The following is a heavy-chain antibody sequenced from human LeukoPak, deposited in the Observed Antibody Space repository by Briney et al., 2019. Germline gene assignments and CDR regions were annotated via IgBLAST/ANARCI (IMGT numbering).Heavy chain of an antibody. CDR1: GFSFSSYW. D-gene: IGHD5-24*01. J-gene: IGHJ4*02. CDR2: IKTDGSSA. V-gene: IGHV3-74*01. CDR3: ARDGDAYNFDF. Sequence: GGSLRLSCAASGFSFSSYWMHWVRQAPGKGLVWVSRIKTDGSSATYADSVKGRFTIFRDNAKNTLYLQMNSLRADDTAVYYCARDGDAYNFDFWGQGALVTVSS.